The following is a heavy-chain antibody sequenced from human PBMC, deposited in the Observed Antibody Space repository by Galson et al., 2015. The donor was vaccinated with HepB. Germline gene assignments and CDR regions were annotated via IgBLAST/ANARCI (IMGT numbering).Heavy chain of an antibody. D-gene: IGHD2-21*01. CDR2: IYYSGST. CDR1: GGSISSYY. J-gene: IGHJ4*02. CDR3: ARECGGDCFPDR. V-gene: IGHV4-59*01. Sequence: ETLSLTCTVSGGSISSYYWSWIRQPPGKGLEWIGYIYYSGSTNYNPSLKSRVTISVDTSKNQFSLKLSSVTAADTAVYYCARECGGDCFPDRWGQGTLVTVSS.